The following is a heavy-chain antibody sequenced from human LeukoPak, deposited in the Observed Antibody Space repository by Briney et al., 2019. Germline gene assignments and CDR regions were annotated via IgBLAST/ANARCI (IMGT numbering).Heavy chain of an antibody. J-gene: IGHJ5*02. CDR2: MNPNSGNT. CDR3: ARRRETARGYSYGLLGLRANWFDP. CDR1: GYTFTSYD. V-gene: IGHV1-8*01. Sequence: EASVKASCKASGYTFTSYDINWVRQATGQGLEWMGWMNPNSGNTGYAQKFQGRVTMTRNTSISTAYMELSSLRSEDTAVYYCARRRETARGYSYGLLGLRANWFDPWGQGTLVTVSS. D-gene: IGHD5-18*01.